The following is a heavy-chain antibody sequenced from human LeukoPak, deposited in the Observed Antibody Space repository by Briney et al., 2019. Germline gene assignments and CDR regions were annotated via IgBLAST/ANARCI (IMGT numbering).Heavy chain of an antibody. CDR2: ISSSSSYI. D-gene: IGHD6-13*01. V-gene: IGHV3-21*01. CDR1: GFTFSSYS. J-gene: IGHJ5*02. CDR3: AKESSSNWFDP. Sequence: GGSLRLSCAASGFTFSSYSMNWVRQAPRKGLEWVSSISSSSSYIYYADSVKGRFTISRDNAKNSLYLQMNSLRAEDTAVYYCAKESSSNWFDPWGQGTLVTVSS.